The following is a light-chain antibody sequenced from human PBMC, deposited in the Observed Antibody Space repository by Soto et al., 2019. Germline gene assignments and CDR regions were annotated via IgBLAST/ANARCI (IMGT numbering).Light chain of an antibody. CDR1: SSNIGAGYD. Sequence: VLTQPPSVSGAPGQRVTISCTGSSSNIGAGYDVHWYQQLRGTAPKLLIYGNSNRPSGVPDRFSGSKSGTSASLAITGLQAEDEADYYCQSYDSSLSGVIFGGGTKLTVL. CDR2: GNS. V-gene: IGLV1-40*01. CDR3: QSYDSSLSGVI. J-gene: IGLJ2*01.